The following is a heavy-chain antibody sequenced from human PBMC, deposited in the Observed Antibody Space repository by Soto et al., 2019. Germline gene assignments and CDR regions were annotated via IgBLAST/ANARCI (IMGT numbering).Heavy chain of an antibody. CDR1: GGSVSSGSYY. CDR3: ARSTGYSNWFDP. CDR2: IYYSGST. Sequence: SETLSLTCTVSGGSVSSGSYYWSWIRQPPGKGLEWIGYIYYSGSTNYNPSLKSRVTISVDTSKNQFSLKLSSVTAADTAVYYCARSTGYSNWFDPWGQGTLVTVSS. V-gene: IGHV4-61*01. D-gene: IGHD5-18*01. J-gene: IGHJ5*02.